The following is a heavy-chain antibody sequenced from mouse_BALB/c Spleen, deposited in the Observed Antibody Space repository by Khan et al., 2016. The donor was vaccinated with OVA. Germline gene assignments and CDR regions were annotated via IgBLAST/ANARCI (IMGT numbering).Heavy chain of an antibody. D-gene: IGHD2-10*01. CDR1: GFSLTNYG. V-gene: IGHV2-6-1*01. CDR3: ARQPYYHYNIMDY. CDR2: IWSDGST. J-gene: IGHJ4*01. Sequence: QVQLKQSGPGLVAPSQSLSITCTISGFSLTNYGVHWVRQPPGKGLEWLVVIWSDGSTTYNSALKSRLTISKDHSKSQVFLKMNSRQTDDTAMDFCARQPYYHYNIMDYWGRGTSVTVSS.